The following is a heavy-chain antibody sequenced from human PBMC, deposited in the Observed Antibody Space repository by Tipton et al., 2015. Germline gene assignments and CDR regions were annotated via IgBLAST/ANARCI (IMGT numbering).Heavy chain of an antibody. CDR2: ISYSGST. CDR1: GGSVSSANYY. CDR3: ARGLLLWFGMTDY. V-gene: IGHV4-61*01. J-gene: IGHJ4*02. D-gene: IGHD3-10*01. Sequence: TLSLTCSVSGGSVSSANYYWSWIRQPPGKGLEWIGYISYSGSTHYNPSVKSRVTISLDTSKNQFSLTLNSVTAADTAVYYCARGLLLWFGMTDYWGQGTLVTVSS.